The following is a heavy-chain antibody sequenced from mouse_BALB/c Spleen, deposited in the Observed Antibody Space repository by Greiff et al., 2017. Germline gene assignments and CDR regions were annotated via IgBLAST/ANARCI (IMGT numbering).Heavy chain of an antibody. J-gene: IGHJ1*01. V-gene: IGHV5-9-4*01. D-gene: IGHD6-1*01. CDR2: ISSGGSYT. CDR1: GFTFSSYA. CDR3: ARGGPLYFDV. Sequence: EVQLVESGGGLVKPGGSLKLSCAASGFTFSSYAMSWVRQSPEKGLEWVAEISSGGSYTYYPDTVTGRFTISRDNAKTTLYLEMSSLRSEDTAMYYCARGGPLYFDVWGAGTTVTVSS.